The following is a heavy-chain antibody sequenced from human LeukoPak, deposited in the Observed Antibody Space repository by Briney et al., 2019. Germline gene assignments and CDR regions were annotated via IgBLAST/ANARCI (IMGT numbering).Heavy chain of an antibody. CDR1: GGSISSYY. CDR2: IYHSGST. J-gene: IGHJ6*03. Sequence: PSETLSLTCTVSGGSISSYYWSWIRQPPGKGLEWIGSIYHSGSTYYNPSLKSRVTISVDTSKNQFSLKLSSVTAADTAVYYCATHSHGQYYYYYYMDVWGKGTTVTVSS. V-gene: IGHV4-59*08. CDR3: ATHSHGQYYYYYYMDV.